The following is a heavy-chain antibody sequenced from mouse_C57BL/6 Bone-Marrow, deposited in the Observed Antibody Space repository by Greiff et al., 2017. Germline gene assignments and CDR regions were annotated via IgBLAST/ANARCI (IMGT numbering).Heavy chain of an antibody. CDR2: IWWDDDK. CDR1: GFSLSTFGMG. Sequence: QVTLKVSGPGILQPSQTLSLTCSFSGFSLSTFGMGVGWIRQPSGKGLEWLAHIWWDDDKYYNPALKSRLTISKDTSKNQVFLKIANVDTADTATYYCARHYYYGSSYDYAMDYWGQGTSVTVSS. CDR3: ARHYYYGSSYDYAMDY. J-gene: IGHJ4*01. V-gene: IGHV8-8*01. D-gene: IGHD1-1*01.